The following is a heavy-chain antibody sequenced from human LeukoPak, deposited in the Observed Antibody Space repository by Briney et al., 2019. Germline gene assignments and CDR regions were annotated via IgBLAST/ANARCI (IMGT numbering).Heavy chain of an antibody. CDR3: AREAGYGMEV. V-gene: IGHV3-30*03. D-gene: IGHD6-19*01. J-gene: IGHJ6*01. CDR1: EFTFSSYG. Sequence: GGSLRLSYAASEFTFSSYGMHWVRQAPGKGLEWVAVMSYDGSSKYYVDSVKGRFTLSRDNSKSTLYLQMNSLRAGDTAVYYCAREAGYGMEVWGQGTTVSVSS. CDR2: MSYDGSSK.